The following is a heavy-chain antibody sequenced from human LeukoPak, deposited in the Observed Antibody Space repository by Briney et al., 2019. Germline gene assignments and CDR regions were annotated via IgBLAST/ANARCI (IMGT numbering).Heavy chain of an antibody. CDR2: ISGSGGST. CDR3: ASTVAATPYFDY. Sequence: GGSLRLSCAASGFTFSSYAMSWVRQAPGKGLEWVSAISGSGGSTYYADSVKGRFTISRDNSKNTLYLQMNSLRAEDTAVYYCASTVAATPYFDYWGQGTLVTVSS. V-gene: IGHV3-23*01. J-gene: IGHJ4*02. D-gene: IGHD2-15*01. CDR1: GFTFSSYA.